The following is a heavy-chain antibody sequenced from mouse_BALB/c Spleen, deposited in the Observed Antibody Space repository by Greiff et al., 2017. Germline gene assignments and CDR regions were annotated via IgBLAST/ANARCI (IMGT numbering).Heavy chain of an antibody. CDR1: GFSLTSYG. D-gene: IGHD1-2*01. J-gene: IGHJ2*01. CDR3: ARNRRTTALFDY. V-gene: IGHV2-2*02. Sequence: VHLVESGPGLVQPSQSLSITCTVSGFSLTSYGVHWVRQSPGKGLEWLGVIWSGGSTDYNAAFISRLSISKDNSKSQVFFKMNSLQANDTAIYYCARNRRTTALFDYWGQGTTLTVSS. CDR2: IWSGGST.